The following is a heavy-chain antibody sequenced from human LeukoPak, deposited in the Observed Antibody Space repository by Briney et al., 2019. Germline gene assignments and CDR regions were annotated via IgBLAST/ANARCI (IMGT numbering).Heavy chain of an antibody. CDR1: GFSFSGYV. J-gene: IGHJ4*02. Sequence: GGSLRLSCAASGFSFSGYVMSWVRRAPGEGLVWVSRINSDESYTNYADSVKGRFTISRDNAKNTLSLQMNSLRADDTAVYFCARENGWDGFDYWCQGTLVTVSS. V-gene: IGHV3-74*01. CDR3: ARENGWDGFDY. D-gene: IGHD1-26*01. CDR2: INSDESYT.